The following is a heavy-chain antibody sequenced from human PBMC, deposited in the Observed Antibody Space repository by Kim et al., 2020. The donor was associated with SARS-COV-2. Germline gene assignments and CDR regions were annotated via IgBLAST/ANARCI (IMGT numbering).Heavy chain of an antibody. J-gene: IGHJ1*01. CDR1: GFTSTSHW. CDR2: IKHDGSET. Sequence: GGSLRLSCTASGFTSTSHWMNWVRQTPGKGLEWVAIIKHDGSETKYVDSVKGRFTISRDSAKNSVYLQMKSLRAEDTAVYYCARGTGWLIEHWGQGTLVTVSS. D-gene: IGHD6-19*01. CDR3: ARGTGWLIEH. V-gene: IGHV3-7*05.